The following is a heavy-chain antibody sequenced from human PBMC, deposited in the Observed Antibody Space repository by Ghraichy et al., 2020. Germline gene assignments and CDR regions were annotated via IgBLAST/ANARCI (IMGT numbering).Heavy chain of an antibody. CDR3: ASLRTSSLLVGATFRAFDI. J-gene: IGHJ3*02. Sequence: TLSLTCAVYGGYFSGYYWSWIRQPPGKGLEWIGEINHSGSTNYNPSLKSRVTISVDTSKNQFSLKLSSVTAADTAVYYCASLRTSSLLVGATFRAFDIWGQGTMVTVSS. D-gene: IGHD1-26*01. CDR1: GGYFSGYY. CDR2: INHSGST. V-gene: IGHV4-34*01.